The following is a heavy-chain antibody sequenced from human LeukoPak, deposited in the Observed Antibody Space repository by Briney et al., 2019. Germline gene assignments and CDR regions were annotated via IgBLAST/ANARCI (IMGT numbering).Heavy chain of an antibody. Sequence: PGGSLRLSCAASGFTFSSYWMHWVRQAPGKGLVWVSRINTDGSTTSYADSVRGRFTISRDNSKNTLYLQMNSLRPEDTAVYYCAKDHHSVSAPGREGFDYWGQGTLVTVSS. D-gene: IGHD6-13*01. J-gene: IGHJ4*02. CDR2: INTDGSTT. V-gene: IGHV3-74*01. CDR3: AKDHHSVSAPGREGFDY. CDR1: GFTFSSYW.